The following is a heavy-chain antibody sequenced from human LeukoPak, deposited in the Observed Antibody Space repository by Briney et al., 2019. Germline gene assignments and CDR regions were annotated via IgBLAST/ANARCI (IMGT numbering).Heavy chain of an antibody. CDR1: GYTFTSYD. Sequence: ASVKVSCKASGYTFTSYDINWVRQATGQGLEWMGWMNPNSGNTGYAQKFQGRVTMTRNTSISTAYMELSSLRSEDTAVYYCARGRRYYDSSGYYYFDYWGQGTLVTVSP. CDR3: ARGRRYYDSSGYYYFDY. V-gene: IGHV1-8*01. CDR2: MNPNSGNT. J-gene: IGHJ4*02. D-gene: IGHD3-22*01.